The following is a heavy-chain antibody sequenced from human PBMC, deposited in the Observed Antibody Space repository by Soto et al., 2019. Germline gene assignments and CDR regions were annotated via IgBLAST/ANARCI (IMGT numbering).Heavy chain of an antibody. J-gene: IGHJ3*01. Sequence: EAQLLESGGGLVQPGGSLRLSCAASGLTFSSFAMSWVRQAPGKGLEWVSTISNSGDSAHYADSVKGRFTISRDNSKKPLYLQMNSLRGEDTAIYYCAKDLCAIVVVPTGIEDYNVWGQGTMVTVSS. CDR1: GLTFSSFA. CDR2: ISNSGDSA. CDR3: AKDLCAIVVVPTGIEDYNV. V-gene: IGHV3-23*01. D-gene: IGHD2-2*01.